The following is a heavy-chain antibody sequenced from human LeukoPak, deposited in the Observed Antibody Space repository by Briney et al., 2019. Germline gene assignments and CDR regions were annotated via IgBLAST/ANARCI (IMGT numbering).Heavy chain of an antibody. CDR2: TYYSGST. V-gene: IGHV4-31*03. CDR1: GGSINSGDYY. Sequence: SQTLSLTCSVSGGSINSGDYYWSWIRQHPGKGLEWIGYTYYSGSTYYNPSLKSRVTISVDTSKNQFSLNLTSVTAADTAVYYCARDIRPYNWFDPWGQGTLVTVSS. J-gene: IGHJ5*02. CDR3: ARDIRPYNWFDP. D-gene: IGHD2-2*02.